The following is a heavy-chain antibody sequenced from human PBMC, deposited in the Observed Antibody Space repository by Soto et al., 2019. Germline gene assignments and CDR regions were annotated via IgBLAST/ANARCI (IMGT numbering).Heavy chain of an antibody. CDR1: GFTFNTFG. D-gene: IGHD2-2*01. V-gene: IGHV3-30*18. CDR2: ISYDGSDK. J-gene: IGHJ4*02. Sequence: HPGGSLRLSCAASGFTFNTFGMHWVRQAPGKGLEWVAVISYDGSDKYYSDSVRGRFTISRDNSMNTLYLQMNSLRTEDTAVYYCAKSPNFYCSSYHCYKYYFDYWGQGTLVTV. CDR3: AKSPNFYCSSYHCYKYYFDY.